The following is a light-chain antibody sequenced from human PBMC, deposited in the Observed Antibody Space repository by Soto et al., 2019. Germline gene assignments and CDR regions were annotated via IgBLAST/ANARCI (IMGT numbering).Light chain of an antibody. CDR2: RNN. CDR3: AAWDDSLSGQV. J-gene: IGLJ2*01. V-gene: IGLV1-47*01. CDR1: SSNIGRNY. Sequence: QSVLTRPPSASGTPGQRVTISCSGSSSNIGRNYVYWYQQLPGTAPKLLIYRNNQRPSGVPDRFSGSKSGTSASLAISGLRSEDEADYYCAAWDDSLSGQVFGGGTKLTVL.